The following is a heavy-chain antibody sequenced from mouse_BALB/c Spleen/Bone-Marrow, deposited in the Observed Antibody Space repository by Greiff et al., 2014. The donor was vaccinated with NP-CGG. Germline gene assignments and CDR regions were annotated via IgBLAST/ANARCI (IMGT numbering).Heavy chain of an antibody. CDR2: IWTGGST. D-gene: IGHD3-1*01. J-gene: IGHJ2*01. CDR1: GFSLTTYG. CDR3: ARNHRGYYFDY. V-gene: IGHV2-2*02. Sequence: VKLVESGPGLVQPSQSLSITCTVSGFSLTTYGVHWVRQSPGKGLEWLGVIWTGGSTYYNAAFISRLTISKDNSKSQVFFEMNSLQANDTAIYYCARNHRGYYFDYWGQGTALTVSS.